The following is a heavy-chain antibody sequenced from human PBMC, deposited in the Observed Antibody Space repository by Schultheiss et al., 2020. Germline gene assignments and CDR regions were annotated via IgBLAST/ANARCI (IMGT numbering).Heavy chain of an antibody. D-gene: IGHD4-17*01. Sequence: SETLSLTCTVSGGSISSGGYYWSWIRQHPGKGLEWIGSIYYSGSTYYNPSLKSRVTMSVDTSKNQFSLKLSSVTAADTAVYYCARGRRYPPHPYCDYVRRYNWFDLWGQGTLVTGSS. CDR2: IYYSGST. CDR3: ARGRRYPPHPYCDYVRRYNWFDL. J-gene: IGHJ5*02. CDR1: GGSISSGGYY. V-gene: IGHV4-39*07.